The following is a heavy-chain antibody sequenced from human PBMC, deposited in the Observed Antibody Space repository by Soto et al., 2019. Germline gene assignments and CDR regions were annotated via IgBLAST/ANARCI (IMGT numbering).Heavy chain of an antibody. D-gene: IGHD6-19*01. CDR2: ISSSSSYT. CDR3: ATTGYSSGWYLDY. CDR1: GFTFSDYY. Sequence: QVQLVESGGGLVKPGGSLRPSCAASGFTFSDYYMSWIRQAPGKGLEWVSYISSSSSYTNYADSVKGRFTISRDNAKNSLYLQMNSLRAEDTAVYYCATTGYSSGWYLDYWGQGTLVTVSS. J-gene: IGHJ4*02. V-gene: IGHV3-11*06.